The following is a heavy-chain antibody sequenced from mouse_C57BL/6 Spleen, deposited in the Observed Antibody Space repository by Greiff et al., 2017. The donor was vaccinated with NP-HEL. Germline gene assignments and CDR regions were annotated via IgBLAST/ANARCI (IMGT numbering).Heavy chain of an antibody. CDR2: IYPRSGNT. Sequence: VMLVESGAELARPGASVKLSCKASGYTFTSYGISWVKQRTGQGLEWIGEIYPRSGNTYYNEKFKGKATLTADKSSSTAYMELRSLTSEDSAVYFCARDSPGDYWGQGTSVTVSS. D-gene: IGHD3-2*01. J-gene: IGHJ4*01. CDR1: GYTFTSYG. CDR3: ARDSPGDY. V-gene: IGHV1-81*01.